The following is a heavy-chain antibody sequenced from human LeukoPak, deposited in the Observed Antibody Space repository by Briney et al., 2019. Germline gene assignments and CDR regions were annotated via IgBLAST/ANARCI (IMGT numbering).Heavy chain of an antibody. CDR2: IYTSGST. V-gene: IGHV4-4*07. Sequence: SETLSLTCTVSGGSISGYYWSWIRQPAGKGLEWIGRIYTSGSTNYNPSLKSRVTMSVDTSKNQFSLKLSSVTVADTAVYYCTRYIPARPGFDYWGQGTLVTVSS. CDR1: GGSISGYY. J-gene: IGHJ4*02. D-gene: IGHD6-6*01. CDR3: TRYIPARPGFDY.